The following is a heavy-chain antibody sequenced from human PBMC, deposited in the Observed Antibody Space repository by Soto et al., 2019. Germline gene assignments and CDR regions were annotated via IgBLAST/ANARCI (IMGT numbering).Heavy chain of an antibody. J-gene: IGHJ5*02. CDR3: AKLVADYGDFPCWLDP. Sequence: EVQLLESGGGLVQPGGSLRLSCAASGFTFSSYAMSWVRQAPGKGLEWVSTISGSGGSTYYADSVKGRFTISRDNSKNTLDLQMNGLRAEDTAVYYCAKLVADYGDFPCWLDPWGQGTLVTVSS. V-gene: IGHV3-23*01. CDR1: GFTFSSYA. CDR2: ISGSGGST. D-gene: IGHD4-17*01.